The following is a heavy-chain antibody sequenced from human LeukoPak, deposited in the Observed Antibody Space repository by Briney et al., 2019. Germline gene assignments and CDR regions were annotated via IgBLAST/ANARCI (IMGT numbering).Heavy chain of an antibody. V-gene: IGHV3-64*01. CDR3: AREAGYIDY. CDR1: GFTFSSYA. D-gene: IGHD1-14*01. Sequence: TGGSLRLSCAASGFTFSSYAMHWVRQAPGKGLQSVSAINTNGDSTYYASSVKGRFAISRDNSKNTLYLQMGSPRAEDMAVYYCAREAGYIDYWGQGTLVTVSS. J-gene: IGHJ4*02. CDR2: INTNGDST.